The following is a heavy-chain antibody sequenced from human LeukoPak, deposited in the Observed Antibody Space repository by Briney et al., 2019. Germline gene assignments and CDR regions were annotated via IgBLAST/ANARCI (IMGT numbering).Heavy chain of an antibody. Sequence: ASVKVSCKASGYTFTSYGISWVRQTPGQGLEWMGWISAYNGNTNYAQKLQGRVTMTTDTSTSTAYMELRSLRSDDTAVYYCARDRRRYYGSVNNTPFDYWGQGTLVTVSS. V-gene: IGHV1-18*01. J-gene: IGHJ4*02. CDR1: GYTFTSYG. CDR2: ISAYNGNT. D-gene: IGHD3-10*01. CDR3: ARDRRRYYGSVNNTPFDY.